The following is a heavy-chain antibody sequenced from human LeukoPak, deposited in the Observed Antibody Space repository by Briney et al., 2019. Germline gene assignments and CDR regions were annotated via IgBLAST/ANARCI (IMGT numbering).Heavy chain of an antibody. V-gene: IGHV3-21*04. J-gene: IGHJ4*02. CDR1: GFTFSSYS. D-gene: IGHD5-18*01. Sequence: KPGGSLRLSCAASGFTFSSYSMNWVRQAPGKGLEWVSSISSSSSYIYYADSVKGRFTISRDNAKNSLYLQMNRLRAEDTATYYCATYRQVLLPFESWGQGTLVTVSS. CDR3: ATYRQVLLPFES. CDR2: ISSSSSYI.